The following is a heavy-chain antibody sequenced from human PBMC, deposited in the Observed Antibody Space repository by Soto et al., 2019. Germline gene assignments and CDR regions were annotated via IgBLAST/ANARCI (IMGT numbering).Heavy chain of an antibody. D-gene: IGHD6-13*01. CDR2: IWYDGSTK. V-gene: IGHV3-33*01. CDR3: ARVASSSSWHISPVCQ. Sequence: QVQLVESGGGVVQSGRSLRLSCAASGFMFRSYAMHWVRQAPGKGLEWVAGIWYDGSTKYYGDSVKGRYSISRDNSKNMLDLQMNSLRAEDTAVYYCARVASSSSWHISPVCQWGQGSL. J-gene: IGHJ4*03. CDR1: GFMFRSYA.